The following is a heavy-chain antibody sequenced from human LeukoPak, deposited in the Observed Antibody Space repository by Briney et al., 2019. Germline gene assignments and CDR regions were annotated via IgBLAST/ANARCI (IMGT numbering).Heavy chain of an antibody. V-gene: IGHV3-15*01. Sequence: GGSLRLSCAASGFTFSNAWMSWVRQAPGKGLEWVGRIKSKTDGGTTDYAAPVKGRFTISRDDSKNTLYLQMNSLKTEDTAVYYCTSGPYYESSGYRLDYWGQGTLVTVSS. J-gene: IGHJ4*02. CDR2: IKSKTDGGTT. D-gene: IGHD3-22*01. CDR3: TSGPYYESSGYRLDY. CDR1: GFTFSNAW.